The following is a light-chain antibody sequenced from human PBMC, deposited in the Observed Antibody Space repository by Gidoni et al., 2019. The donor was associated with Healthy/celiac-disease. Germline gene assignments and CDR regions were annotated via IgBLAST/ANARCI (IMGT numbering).Light chain of an antibody. CDR2: LGS. V-gene: IGKV2-28*01. Sequence: DIVMTQSPLSLPVTPGEPASISCRSSQSLLHSNGYNYLDWYLQKPGQSPQLLIYLGSNRASGAHERFSGSGSGTDFTLKISRVEAEDVGVYYCMQAIQTPLTFGGGTKVEIK. J-gene: IGKJ4*01. CDR1: QSLLHSNGYNY. CDR3: MQAIQTPLT.